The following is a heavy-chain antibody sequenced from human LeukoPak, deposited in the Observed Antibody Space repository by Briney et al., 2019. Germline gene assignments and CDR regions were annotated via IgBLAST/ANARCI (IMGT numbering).Heavy chain of an antibody. Sequence: SATLSFTCTVSGGSISSSSYYWGWIRQPPGKGLEWIGSIYYSGSTYYNPSLKSRVTKSVDTSTNPFSLKLSSVTAADTAVYYCARDTYGCSGGSCYNDYWGQGTLVTVSS. CDR1: GGSISSSSYY. J-gene: IGHJ4*02. D-gene: IGHD2-15*01. CDR2: IYYSGST. CDR3: ARDTYGCSGGSCYNDY. V-gene: IGHV4-39*07.